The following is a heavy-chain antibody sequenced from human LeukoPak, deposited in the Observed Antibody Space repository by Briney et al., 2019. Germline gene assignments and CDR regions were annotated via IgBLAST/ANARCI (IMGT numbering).Heavy chain of an antibody. V-gene: IGHV1-69*06. CDR1: GGTFSSYA. J-gene: IGHJ6*04. Sequence: SVKVSCKASGGTFSSYAISWVRQAPGQGLEWMGAIIPIFGTANYAQKFQGRVTITADKSTSTAYMELSSLRSEDTAVYYCARARYCSGGSCYWTPYYYYGMDVWGKGTTVTVSS. D-gene: IGHD2-15*01. CDR2: IIPIFGTA. CDR3: ARARYCSGGSCYWTPYYYYGMDV.